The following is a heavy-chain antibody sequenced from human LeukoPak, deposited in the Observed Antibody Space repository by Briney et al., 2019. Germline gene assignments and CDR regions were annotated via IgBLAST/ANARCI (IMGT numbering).Heavy chain of an antibody. Sequence: GGSLRLSCAASGFTFSSYSMNWVRQAPGKGLEWVSSISTSSSYIYYVDSVKGRFTISRDNARNSLYLQMNSLRAEDTAVYYCARAPLSGSYLINWFDPWGQGTLVTVSS. D-gene: IGHD1-26*01. CDR1: GFTFSSYS. CDR3: ARAPLSGSYLINWFDP. CDR2: ISTSSSYI. V-gene: IGHV3-21*01. J-gene: IGHJ5*02.